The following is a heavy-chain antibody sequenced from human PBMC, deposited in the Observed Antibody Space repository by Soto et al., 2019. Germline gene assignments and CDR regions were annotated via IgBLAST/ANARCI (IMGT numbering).Heavy chain of an antibody. D-gene: IGHD4-17*01. Sequence: QVKLVQSGDEVRKPGSSVKVSCKASGYIFVNYGIAWVRQAPGQGLEWMGWISPYSGNTHYARQVPARLTMTTDTSKSTTYMAPRSLTSDNTSEYYCSMVDNYGTPTPLDVWGQGTTVTVSS. CDR2: ISPYSGNT. V-gene: IGHV1-18*01. CDR3: SMVDNYGTPTPLDV. CDR1: GYIFVNYG. J-gene: IGHJ6*02.